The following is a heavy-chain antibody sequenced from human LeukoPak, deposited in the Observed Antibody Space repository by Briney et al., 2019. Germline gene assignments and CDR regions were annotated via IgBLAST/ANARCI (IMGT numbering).Heavy chain of an antibody. CDR3: ARDPKYSSSWSFTYFDY. J-gene: IGHJ4*02. D-gene: IGHD6-13*01. Sequence: QAGGSLRLSCAASGFTFSSSAMSRVRQAPGKGLEWVSAISNNGGYTYYADSVKGRFTISRDNSKNTLYLQMNSLRAEDTAAYYCARDPKYSSSWSFTYFDYWGQGTLVTVSS. CDR2: ISNNGGYT. V-gene: IGHV3-23*01. CDR1: GFTFSSSA.